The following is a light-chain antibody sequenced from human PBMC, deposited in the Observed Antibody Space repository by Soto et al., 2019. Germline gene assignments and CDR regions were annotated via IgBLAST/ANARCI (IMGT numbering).Light chain of an antibody. CDR1: QSISSY. Sequence: DIQMTQSPSSLSASVGDRVTITCRASQSISSYLNWYQQKPGKAPKLLIYAASSLQSGVSSRFSGSGSGTDFTRTISSLQPEDFATYSCQQSYSTPRTFGQGPKVDMK. J-gene: IGKJ1*01. CDR3: QQSYSTPRT. CDR2: AAS. V-gene: IGKV1-39*01.